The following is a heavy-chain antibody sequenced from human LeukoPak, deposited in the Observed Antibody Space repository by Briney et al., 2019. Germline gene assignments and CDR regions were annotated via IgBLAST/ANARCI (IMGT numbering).Heavy chain of an antibody. Sequence: GGSLRLSCAASGFTFSSYAMSWVRQAPGKGLEWVSAITGSGGSTYYADSVKGRFTISRDNSKNTLYLQVNSLRAEDTAVYYCAKGDSSGWSPVYYFDYWGQGTLLTDSS. V-gene: IGHV3-23*01. CDR2: ITGSGGST. D-gene: IGHD6-19*01. CDR1: GFTFSSYA. CDR3: AKGDSSGWSPVYYFDY. J-gene: IGHJ4*02.